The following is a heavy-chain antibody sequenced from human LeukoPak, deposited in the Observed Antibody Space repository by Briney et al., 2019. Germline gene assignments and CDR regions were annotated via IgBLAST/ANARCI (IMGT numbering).Heavy chain of an antibody. CDR1: GFTFSSYG. D-gene: IGHD5/OR15-5a*01. CDR3: AKDSKVSVIFDSFEI. V-gene: IGHV3-30*18. Sequence: PGGSLRLSCVASGFTFSSYGIHWVRQVPGKGLEWAAVISNYVIKEWYADPVKGRFTISRDNSKNTLYLQMNSLRAEDTAVYYCAKDSKVSVIFDSFEIWGQGTMVTVSS. J-gene: IGHJ3*02. CDR2: ISNYVIKE.